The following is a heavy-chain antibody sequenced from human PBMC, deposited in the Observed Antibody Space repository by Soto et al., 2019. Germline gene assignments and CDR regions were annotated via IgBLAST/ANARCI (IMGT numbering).Heavy chain of an antibody. CDR2: ISSIGVAT. CDR3: AREGRVGGIDY. J-gene: IGHJ4*02. D-gene: IGHD6-19*01. V-gene: IGHV3-48*03. CDR1: GFTFSIHE. Sequence: GALRLSCAASGFTFSIHEMIWVRQAPGKGLEWVSYISSIGVATYYADSVKGRFTISRDNAKNSLYLQMNSLRAEDTAVYYCAREGRVGGIDYWGQGTPVTVSS.